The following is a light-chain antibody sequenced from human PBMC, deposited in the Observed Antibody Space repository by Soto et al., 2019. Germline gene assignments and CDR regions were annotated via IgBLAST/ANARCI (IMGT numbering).Light chain of an antibody. J-gene: IGKJ2*01. Sequence: DIQMTQSPSTLSASVGDRVTITCRASQSISSWLAWYQQKPGKAPNLLIHKASSLQSGVPSRFSGSGSGTEFTVTISSLQPDDFATYYCQQYNSYSGFTFGQGTKLEIK. CDR3: QQYNSYSGFT. V-gene: IGKV1-5*03. CDR2: KAS. CDR1: QSISSW.